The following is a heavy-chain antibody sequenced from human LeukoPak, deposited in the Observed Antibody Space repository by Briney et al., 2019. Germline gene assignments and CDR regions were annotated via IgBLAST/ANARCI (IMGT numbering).Heavy chain of an antibody. D-gene: IGHD5-18*01. J-gene: IGHJ4*02. CDR3: ARDAHRRGYSYGYDY. V-gene: IGHV4-61*01. CDR2: IYYSGST. CDR1: GGSISGGSDF. Sequence: SETLSLTCTVSGGSISGGSDFWGWVRQPPGKGLEWIGYIYYSGSTNYNPSLKSRVTISVDTSKNQFSLKLSSVTAADTAVYYCARDAHRRGYSYGYDYWGQGTLVTVSS.